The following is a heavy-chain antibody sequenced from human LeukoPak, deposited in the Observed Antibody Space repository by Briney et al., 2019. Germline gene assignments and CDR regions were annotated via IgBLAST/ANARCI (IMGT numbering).Heavy chain of an antibody. D-gene: IGHD1-26*01. J-gene: IGHJ6*03. Sequence: PSETLSLTCTVSGGSISSSSYYWGWIRQPPGKGLEWIGSIYYSGSTYYNPSLKSRVTISVDTSKNQFSLKLSSVTAADTAVYYCARHAEERYYYYYYYMDVWGKGTTVTISS. CDR2: IYYSGST. CDR3: ARHAEERYYYYYYYMDV. V-gene: IGHV4-39*01. CDR1: GGSISSSSYY.